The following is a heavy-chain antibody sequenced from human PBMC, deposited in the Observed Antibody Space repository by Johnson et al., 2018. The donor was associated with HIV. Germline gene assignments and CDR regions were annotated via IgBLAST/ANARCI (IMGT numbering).Heavy chain of an antibody. D-gene: IGHD3-3*01. CDR3: TTAARVSDDNFCSGYAFDI. CDR1: GFTVSRDY. V-gene: IGHV3-66*01. CDR2: IYSDGST. J-gene: IGHJ3*02. Sequence: VQLVESGGGLVQPGGSLRLSCAASGFTVSRDYMSWVRQAPGKGLEWVSVIYSDGSTYHADSVKGRFSISRDNSKNTLYLQMNSLTADDTAVYYCTTAARVSDDNFCSGYAFDIWGQGTMVTVS.